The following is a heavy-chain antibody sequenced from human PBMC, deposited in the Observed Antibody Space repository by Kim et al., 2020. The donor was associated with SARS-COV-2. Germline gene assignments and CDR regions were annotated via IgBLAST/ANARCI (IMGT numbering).Heavy chain of an antibody. J-gene: IGHJ5*02. CDR3: ARGFLDYGDYVGGFDP. V-gene: IGHV3-30*04. CDR2: ISYDGSNK. CDR1: GFTFRGYS. D-gene: IGHD4-17*01. Sequence: GGSLRLSCASFGFTFRGYSMDWVRQAPGKGLEWVAFISYDGSNKYYADSVKGRFTISRDDSKNTVYLQVSSLRVEDTAVYYCARGFLDYGDYVGGFDPWG.